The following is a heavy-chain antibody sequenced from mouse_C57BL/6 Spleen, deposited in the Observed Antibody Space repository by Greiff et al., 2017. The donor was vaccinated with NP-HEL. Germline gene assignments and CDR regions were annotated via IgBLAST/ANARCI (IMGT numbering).Heavy chain of an antibody. D-gene: IGHD2-4*01. J-gene: IGHJ2*01. V-gene: IGHV1-19*01. CDR3: ARREMGSYDYDGKGFFDY. CDR2: INPYNGGT. Sequence: EVQLQQSGPVLVKPGASVKMSCKASGYTFTDYYMNWVKQSHGKSLEWIGVINPYNGGTSYNQKFKGKATLTVDKSSSTAYMELNSLTSEDSAVYYCARREMGSYDYDGKGFFDYWGKGTTLTVSS. CDR1: GYTFTDYY.